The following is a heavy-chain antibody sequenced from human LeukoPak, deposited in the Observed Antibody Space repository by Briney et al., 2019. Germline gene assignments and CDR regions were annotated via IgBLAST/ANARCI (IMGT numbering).Heavy chain of an antibody. D-gene: IGHD3-10*01. V-gene: IGHV3-23*01. CDR2: ISGSGGST. CDR3: TRRYFFDY. J-gene: IGHJ4*02. Sequence: PGGSLRLSCAASGFTFSSYGMSWVRQAPGKGLEWVSAISGSGGSTYYADSVKGRFTISRDNSKNTLYLQMNSLKTEDTAVYYCTRRYFFDYWGQGTLVTVSS. CDR1: GFTFSSYG.